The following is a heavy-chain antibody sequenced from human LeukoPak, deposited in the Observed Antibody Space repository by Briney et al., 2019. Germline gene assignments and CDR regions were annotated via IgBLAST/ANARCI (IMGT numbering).Heavy chain of an antibody. CDR2: ISSSSSYI. D-gene: IGHD3-10*02. V-gene: IGHV3-21*01. CDR1: GFTFSSYS. Sequence: GGSLRLSCAASGFTFSSYSMNWVRQAPGKGLEWGSSISSSSSYIYYADSVKGRVTISRDNAKNSLYLQMNSLRAEDTAVYYCAELGITMIGGVWGKGTTVTISS. CDR3: AELGITMIGGV. J-gene: IGHJ6*04.